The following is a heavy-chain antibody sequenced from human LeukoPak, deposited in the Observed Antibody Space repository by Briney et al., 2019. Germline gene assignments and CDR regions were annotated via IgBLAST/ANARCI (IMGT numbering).Heavy chain of an antibody. V-gene: IGHV1-2*02. CDR1: GGTFSSYA. D-gene: IGHD3-10*01. CDR2: INPNSGGT. J-gene: IGHJ5*02. CDR3: ARGLPAQRYGSGRHNWFDP. Sequence: ASVKVSCKASGGTFSSYAISWVRQAPGQGLEWMGWINPNSGGTNYAQKFQGRVTMTRDTSISTAYMELSRLRSDDTAVYYCARGLPAQRYGSGRHNWFDPWGQGTLVTVSS.